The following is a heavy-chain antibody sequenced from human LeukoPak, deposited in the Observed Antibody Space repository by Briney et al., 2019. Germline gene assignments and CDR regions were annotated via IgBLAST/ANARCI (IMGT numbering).Heavy chain of an antibody. CDR3: ARAIVVVPAAIETYYYYYMDV. J-gene: IGHJ6*03. V-gene: IGHV4-59*01. CDR2: IYYSGST. CDR1: GGSISSYY. D-gene: IGHD2-2*01. Sequence: PSETLSLTCTVSGGSISSYYWSWIRQPPVKGLEWIGYIYYSGSTNYNPSLKSRVTISVDTSKNQFSLKLSSVTAADTAVYYCARAIVVVPAAIETYYYYYMDVWGKGTTVTVSS.